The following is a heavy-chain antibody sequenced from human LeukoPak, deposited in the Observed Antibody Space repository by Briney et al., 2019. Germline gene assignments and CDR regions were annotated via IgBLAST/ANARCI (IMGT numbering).Heavy chain of an antibody. J-gene: IGHJ3*02. CDR1: GYTFTGYY. CDR2: INPNSGGT. Sequence: GASVKVSCKASGYTFTGYYMHWVRQAPGQGLEWMGWINPNSGGTNYAQKFQGRVTMTRDTSISTAYMELSRLRSDDTAVYYCARERYDLAAAGTDAFDIWGQGTMVTVSS. D-gene: IGHD6-13*01. CDR3: ARERYDLAAAGTDAFDI. V-gene: IGHV1-2*02.